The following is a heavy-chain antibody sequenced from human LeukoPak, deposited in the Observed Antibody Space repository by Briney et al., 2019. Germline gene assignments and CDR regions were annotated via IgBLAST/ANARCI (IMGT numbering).Heavy chain of an antibody. CDR2: IYYSGST. Sequence: SETLSLTCAVYGGSFSGYYWSWIRQPPGKGLEWIGYIYYSGSTNYNPSLKSRVTISVDTSKNQFSLKLSSVTAADTAVYYCARGTEDFWSGYYYYYYGMDVWGQGTTVTVSS. CDR1: GGSFSGYY. V-gene: IGHV4-59*01. D-gene: IGHD3-3*01. CDR3: ARGTEDFWSGYYYYYYGMDV. J-gene: IGHJ6*02.